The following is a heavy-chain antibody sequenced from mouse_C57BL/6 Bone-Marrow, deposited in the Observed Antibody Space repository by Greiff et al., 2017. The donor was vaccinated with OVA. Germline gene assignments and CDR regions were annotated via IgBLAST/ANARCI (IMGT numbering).Heavy chain of an antibody. V-gene: IGHV14-1*01. CDR3: ARGHYGYAMDY. CDR2: IDPEDGDT. D-gene: IGHD1-1*01. J-gene: IGHJ4*01. CDR1: GFNIKDYY. Sequence: EVQGVESGAELVRPGASVKLSCTASGFNIKDYYMHWVKQRPEQGLEWIGRIDPEDGDTEYAPKFQGKATMTADTSSSTAYMQLSSLTSEDSAVYYCARGHYGYAMDYWGQGTSVTVSS.